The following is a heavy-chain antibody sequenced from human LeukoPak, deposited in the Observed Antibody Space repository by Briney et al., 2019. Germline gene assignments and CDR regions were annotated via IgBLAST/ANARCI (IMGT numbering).Heavy chain of an antibody. CDR1: GFTVSSEY. V-gene: IGHV3-53*01. CDR2: VYSGGTT. J-gene: IGHJ6*02. CDR3: ARALVRPNGMDV. Sequence: GGSLRLSCAASGFTVSSEYMTWVRQAPGKELEWVSAVYSGGTTYFADSVKGRFTISRDTSKNTLYLQMNSLRAEDTAVYYCARALVRPNGMDVWGQGTTVSVSS.